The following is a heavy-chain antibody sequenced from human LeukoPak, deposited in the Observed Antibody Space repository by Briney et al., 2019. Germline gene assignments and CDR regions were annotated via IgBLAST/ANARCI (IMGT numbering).Heavy chain of an antibody. CDR1: GFTFDDYA. V-gene: IGHV3-9*01. CDR2: ISWNSGSI. CDR3: AKMVRGTNSYYFDY. J-gene: IGHJ4*02. D-gene: IGHD3-10*01. Sequence: GGSLRLSCAASGFTFDDYAMHWVRQAPGKGLEWVSGISWNSGSIGYADSVKGRFTISRDNAKNSLYLQMNSLRAEDTALYYCAKMVRGTNSYYFDYWGQGTLVTVSS.